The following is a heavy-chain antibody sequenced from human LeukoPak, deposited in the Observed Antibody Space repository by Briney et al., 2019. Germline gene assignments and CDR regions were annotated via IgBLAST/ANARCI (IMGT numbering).Heavy chain of an antibody. Sequence: GGSLRLSCAASGFTFSSYAMHWVRQAPGKGLEWVAVISYDGSNKYYADSVKGRFTISRDNSKNTLYLQMNSLRAEDMAVYYCASHDYYDSSGYYPGAFDIWGQGTMVTVSS. V-gene: IGHV3-30-3*01. CDR2: ISYDGSNK. J-gene: IGHJ3*02. CDR1: GFTFSSYA. CDR3: ASHDYYDSSGYYPGAFDI. D-gene: IGHD3-22*01.